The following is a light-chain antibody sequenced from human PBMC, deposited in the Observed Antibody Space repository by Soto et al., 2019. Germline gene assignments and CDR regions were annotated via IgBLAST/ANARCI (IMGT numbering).Light chain of an antibody. Sequence: DNPLTQSPSSLSASVGDRVTITCRARHSINDWLAWYQQKPGKAPKLLIYDASSLESGVPSRFSGGGSGTEFSLVINGLQPEDFATYYCQQYHGFWFGQGTKVDIK. J-gene: IGKJ1*01. CDR1: HSINDW. V-gene: IGKV1-5*01. CDR3: QQYHGFW. CDR2: DAS.